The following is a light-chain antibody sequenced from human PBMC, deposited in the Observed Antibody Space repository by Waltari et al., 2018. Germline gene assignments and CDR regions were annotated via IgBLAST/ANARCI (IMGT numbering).Light chain of an antibody. J-gene: IGLJ2*01. Sequence: HSALTQPASVSGSPGQSITIPRPGTSSDVGGYNYVSWYQQHPGKAPKLMIYDVSNRPSGVSNRFSDSKSGNTASLTISGLQAEDEADYYCSSYISSSTLELFGGGTSLTVL. CDR2: DVS. CDR3: SSYISSSTLEL. V-gene: IGLV2-14*03. CDR1: SSDVGGYNY.